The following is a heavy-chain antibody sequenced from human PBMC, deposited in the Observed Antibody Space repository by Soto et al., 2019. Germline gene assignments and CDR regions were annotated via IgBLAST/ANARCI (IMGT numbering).Heavy chain of an antibody. Sequence: SLSLSCAASGFTFSDSYMSLLRQAPGKWLEWVSYISSSSSYTNYADSVKGRFTISRDNAKNSLYLQMNSLRAEDTAVYYCARDPDVLLWFGESTGGMDVWGQGTTVTVSS. CDR1: GFTFSDSY. CDR3: ARDPDVLLWFGESTGGMDV. V-gene: IGHV3-11*06. CDR2: ISSSSSYT. D-gene: IGHD3-10*01. J-gene: IGHJ6*02.